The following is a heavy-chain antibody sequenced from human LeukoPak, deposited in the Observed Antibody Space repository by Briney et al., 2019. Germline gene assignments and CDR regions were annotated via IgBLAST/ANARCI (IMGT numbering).Heavy chain of an antibody. CDR1: GFTFSSYS. Sequence: GGCLRLSCAASGFTFSSYSMRWVRQAPGRGLEWVSAIRGRGGSTYCADSGKGPLTISRDNAKNTRYLQMSSLRAEDRAVYYCAKQALSSSGWLKRDNTFFFDYWGQGTLVTVSS. V-gene: IGHV3-23*01. CDR3: AKQALSSSGWLKRDNTFFFDY. J-gene: IGHJ4*02. D-gene: IGHD6-19*01. CDR2: IRGRGGST.